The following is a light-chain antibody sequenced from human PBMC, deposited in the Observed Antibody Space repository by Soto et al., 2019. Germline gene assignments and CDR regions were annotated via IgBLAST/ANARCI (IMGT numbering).Light chain of an antibody. CDR1: SSDVGGSNY. CDR2: EVS. J-gene: IGLJ3*02. Sequence: QSVLTQPASVSGSPGQSITISCTGTSSDVGGSNYVSWYQQHPGKAPKLMIYEVSNRPSGASNRFSGSKSGNTASLIISGLQAEDEADYYCSSYTTSSTLGVVFGGGTKLTVL. V-gene: IGLV2-14*01. CDR3: SSYTTSSTLGVV.